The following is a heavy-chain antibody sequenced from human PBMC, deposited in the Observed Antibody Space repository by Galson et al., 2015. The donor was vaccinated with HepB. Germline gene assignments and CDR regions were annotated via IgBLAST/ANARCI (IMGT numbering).Heavy chain of an antibody. J-gene: IGHJ6*03. CDR2: ISSSSSYI. CDR1: GFTFSSYS. CDR3: ARDRHDYYYYMDV. V-gene: IGHV3-21*01. Sequence: SLRLSCAASGFTFSSYSMNWVRQAPGKGLEWVPSISSSSSYIYYADSVKGRFTISRDNAKNSLYLQMNSLRAEDTAVYYCARDRHDYYYYMDVWGKGTTVTVSS.